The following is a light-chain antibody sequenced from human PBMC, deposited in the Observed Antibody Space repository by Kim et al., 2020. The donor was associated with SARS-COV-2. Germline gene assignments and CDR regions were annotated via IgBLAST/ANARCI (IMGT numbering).Light chain of an antibody. CDR2: DVR. CDR1: SSDVGGFDY. CDR3: WSSTNTRTLYV. J-gene: IGLJ1*01. Sequence: QSVLTQPASVSGSPGQSITISCTGSSSDVGGFDYVSWYQQHPGKAPKLVIYDVRVRPSGVSNRFSGSKSGNTASLTISGLQAEDEADYYCWSSTNTRTLYVFGTGTKVTVL. V-gene: IGLV2-14*03.